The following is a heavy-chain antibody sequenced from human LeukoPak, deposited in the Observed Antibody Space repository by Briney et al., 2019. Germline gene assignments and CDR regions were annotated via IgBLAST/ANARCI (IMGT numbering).Heavy chain of an antibody. D-gene: IGHD6-19*01. V-gene: IGHV4-59*11. CDR2: IYYSGTT. Sequence: SETLSLTCIVSGGSMTTHYWSWFWQPPGKGLEWIGYIYYSGTTNYNSSLESRVTISVDTSKNQFSLRLNSVTAADTAFYYCARGGWYQDYWGQGTLVTVSS. CDR3: ARGGWYQDY. CDR1: GGSMTTHY. J-gene: IGHJ4*02.